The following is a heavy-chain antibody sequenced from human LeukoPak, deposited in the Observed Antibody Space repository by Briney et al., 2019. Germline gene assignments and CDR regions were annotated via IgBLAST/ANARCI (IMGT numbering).Heavy chain of an antibody. CDR1: GFTFSSYW. CDR2: IKQDGSEK. J-gene: IGHJ3*02. Sequence: GGSLRLSCAASGFTFSSYWMSWVRQAPGKGLEWVANIKQDGSEKYYVDSVKGRFTISRDNAKNSLYLQMNSLRAEDTAGYYCAHLPPPRPTSVGAPTPDAFDIWGQGTMVTVSS. CDR3: AHLPPPRPTSVGAPTPDAFDI. V-gene: IGHV3-7*01. D-gene: IGHD1-26*01.